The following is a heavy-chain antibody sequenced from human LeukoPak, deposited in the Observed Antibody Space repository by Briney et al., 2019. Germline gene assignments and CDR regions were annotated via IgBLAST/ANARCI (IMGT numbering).Heavy chain of an antibody. CDR2: INSDGGST. J-gene: IGHJ4*02. V-gene: IGHV3-74*01. D-gene: IGHD1-1*01. Sequence: PGGSLRLSCAASGFTFSSYWMHWVRQAPGKGLVWVSRINSDGGSTSYADSVKGRFTISRDNSKKSIYLQMDSLTAEDTAVYYCAKASMSGRGYLDNWGQGTPVTVSS. CDR1: GFTFSSYW. CDR3: AKASMSGRGYLDN.